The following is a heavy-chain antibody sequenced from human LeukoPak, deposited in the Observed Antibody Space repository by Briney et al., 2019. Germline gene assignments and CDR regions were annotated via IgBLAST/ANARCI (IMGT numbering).Heavy chain of an antibody. J-gene: IGHJ4*02. CDR3: ARDSDYYGSGSRIDY. D-gene: IGHD3-10*01. V-gene: IGHV4-39*07. Sequence: NPSETLSLTCTVSGGSISSSSYYWGWIRQPPGKGLEWIGSIYYSGSTYYNPSLKSRVTISVDTSKNQFSLKLSSVTAADTAVYYCARDSDYYGSGSRIDYWGQGTLVTVSS. CDR1: GGSISSSSYY. CDR2: IYYSGST.